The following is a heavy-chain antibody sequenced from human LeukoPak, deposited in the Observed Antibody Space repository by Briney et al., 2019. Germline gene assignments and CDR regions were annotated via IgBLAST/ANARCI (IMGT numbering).Heavy chain of an antibody. V-gene: IGHV3-74*01. CDR3: VKGMRGDYYMDA. CDR2: INSDGSST. J-gene: IGHJ6*03. CDR1: GLTFSDYW. Sequence: GSLRLSCAASGLTFSDYWMHWVRQAPGKGLVWVSRINSDGSSTSYADSVKGRFTISRDNAKNTLYLQMNSLRAEDTAVYSCVKGMRGDYYMDAWGKGTTVTVSS. D-gene: IGHD2-8*01.